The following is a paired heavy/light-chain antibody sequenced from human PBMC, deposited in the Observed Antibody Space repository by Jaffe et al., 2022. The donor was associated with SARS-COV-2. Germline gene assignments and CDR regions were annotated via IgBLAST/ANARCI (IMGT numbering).Heavy chain of an antibody. V-gene: IGHV1-18*01. J-gene: IGHJ6*03. CDR1: GYTFHDYG. CDR3: ARDVSWDYYMDV. Sequence: QVQLVQSGAEVKKPGASVKVSCKASGYTFHDYGITWVRQAPGQGLEWMGWINTYNGHTDYAQNLQDRVTMTTDTSTATAYMELRNLKPNDTAVYFCARDVSWDYYMDVWGKGTTVTVSS. CDR2: INTYNGHT. D-gene: IGHD7-27*01.
Light chain of an antibody. Sequence: EIVLTQSPGTLSLSPGERATLSCRASQSVSSSYLAWYQQKLGQGPRLLIYGASSRAAGIPDRFSGSGSGTDFTLTISRLEPEDFAVYYCQQYGSFHRAFGGGTKVEIK. CDR3: QQYGSFHRA. CDR2: GAS. J-gene: IGKJ4*01. V-gene: IGKV3-20*01. CDR1: QSVSSSY.